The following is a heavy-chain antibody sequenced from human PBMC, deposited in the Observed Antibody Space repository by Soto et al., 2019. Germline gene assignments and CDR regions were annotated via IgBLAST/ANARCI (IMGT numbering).Heavy chain of an antibody. Sequence: GGSLRLSCTASGFSFSSYAMHWVRQAPGKGLEWLSFISYDGRNEYYADSVKGRFTVSRDSSENTLYLQINTLKPEDTAVYYCARDGCPNGVCFNDYWGQGTLVTVSS. CDR2: ISYDGRNE. D-gene: IGHD2-8*01. J-gene: IGHJ4*02. CDR1: GFSFSSYA. CDR3: ARDGCPNGVCFNDY. V-gene: IGHV3-30*04.